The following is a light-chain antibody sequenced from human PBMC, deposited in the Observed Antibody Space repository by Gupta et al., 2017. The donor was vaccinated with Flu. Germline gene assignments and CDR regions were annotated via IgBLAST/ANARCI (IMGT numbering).Light chain of an antibody. CDR1: LSLVHSDGETY. CDR3: MQSVQLPPN. Sequence: VTPGQPASISCKSSLSLVHSDGETYLHWYLQKPGQPPQLLIYEVANRFSGVPDRFSGSGSATDFTLKISRVEAEDVGIYYCMQSVQLPPNFGQGTRLEI. V-gene: IGKV2D-29*01. J-gene: IGKJ5*01. CDR2: EVA.